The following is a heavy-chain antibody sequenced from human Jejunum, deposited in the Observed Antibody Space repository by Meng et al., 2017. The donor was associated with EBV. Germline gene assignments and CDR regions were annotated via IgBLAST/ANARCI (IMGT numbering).Heavy chain of an antibody. D-gene: IGHD5-12*01. V-gene: IGHV4-61*01. Sequence: QLQGQESGPGLVKPSETLSLTCTVSGGSVNSGNVYWSWIRQPPGKGLEWIGYIYYSGSTNYIPSLKSRVTISLDTSKNQFSLKLSSVTAADTAVYYCAGLRYSGYDRAFDYWGQGALVTVSS. CDR2: IYYSGST. J-gene: IGHJ4*02. CDR3: AGLRYSGYDRAFDY. CDR1: GGSVNSGNVY.